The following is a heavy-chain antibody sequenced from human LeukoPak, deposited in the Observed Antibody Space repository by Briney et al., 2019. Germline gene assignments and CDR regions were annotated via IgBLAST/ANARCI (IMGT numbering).Heavy chain of an antibody. CDR2: INHSGST. CDR1: GGSFSGYY. J-gene: IGHJ4*02. V-gene: IGHV4-34*01. D-gene: IGHD2-2*01. Sequence: SETLSLTCAVYGGSFSGYYWSWIRQPPGKGLEWIGEINHSGSTNYNPSLKSRVTISVDTSKNQFSLKLSSVTAADTDVYYCARPYCSSTSCYDWDDYWGQGTLVTVSS. CDR3: ARPYCSSTSCYDWDDY.